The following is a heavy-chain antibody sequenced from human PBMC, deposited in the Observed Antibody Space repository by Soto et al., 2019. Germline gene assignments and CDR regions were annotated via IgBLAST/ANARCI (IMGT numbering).Heavy chain of an antibody. CDR1: GFTFSSYG. J-gene: IGHJ6*02. D-gene: IGHD3-3*01. V-gene: IGHV3-33*01. CDR3: ARDKDDFWSGYRGNYYYYYGMDV. Sequence: GGSLRLSCAASGFTFSSYGMHWVRQAPGKGLEWVAVIWYDGSNKYYADSVKGRFTISRDNSKNTLYLQMNSLRAEDTAVYYCARDKDDFWSGYRGNYYYYYGMDVWGQGTTVTVSS. CDR2: IWYDGSNK.